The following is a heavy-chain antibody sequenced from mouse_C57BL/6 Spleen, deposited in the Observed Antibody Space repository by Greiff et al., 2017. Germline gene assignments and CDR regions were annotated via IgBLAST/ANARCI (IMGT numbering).Heavy chain of an antibody. V-gene: IGHV1-85*01. J-gene: IGHJ4*01. CDR1: GYTFTSYD. CDR2: IYPRDGSP. Sequence: QVQLQQSGPELVKPGASVKLSCKASGYTFTSYDINWVKQRPGQGLEWIGWIYPRDGSPKYNEKFKGKATLTVDTSSSTAYMELHSLTSEDSAVYFCARTGGSPYYYAMDYWGQGTSVTVSS. CDR3: ARTGGSPYYYAMDY. D-gene: IGHD1-1*01.